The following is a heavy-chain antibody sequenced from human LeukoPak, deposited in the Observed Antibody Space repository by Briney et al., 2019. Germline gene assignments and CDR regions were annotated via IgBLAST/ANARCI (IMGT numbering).Heavy chain of an antibody. CDR1: GFSLSTSGVG. CDR2: IYWDDDK. D-gene: IGHD3-10*01. CDR3: ARGRLGELYLDY. V-gene: IGHV2-5*02. J-gene: IGHJ4*02. Sequence: SGPTLVKPTQTLTLTCTFSGFSLSTSGVGVGWIRQPPGKALEWLALIYWDDDKRYSPSLKSRLTITKDTSKNQVVLTMTNMDPVDTATYYCARGRLGELYLDYWGQGTLVTVSS.